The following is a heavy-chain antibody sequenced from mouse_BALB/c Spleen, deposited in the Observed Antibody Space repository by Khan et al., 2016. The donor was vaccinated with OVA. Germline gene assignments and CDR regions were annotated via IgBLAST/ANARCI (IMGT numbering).Heavy chain of an antibody. D-gene: IGHD1-1*01. CDR2: IWGDGST. CDR3: DEITPDYYSMDY. V-gene: IGHV2-3*01. CDR1: GFSLSSNG. Sequence: VELVESGPGLVAPSQSLSITCTVSGFSLSSNGVSWVRQPPGKGLEWLAVIWGDGSTNYHSTLKSRLIISKDNSKSQVFLILNSLQTDDTATYYGDEITPDYYSMDYWGQGTSVTVSS. J-gene: IGHJ4*01.